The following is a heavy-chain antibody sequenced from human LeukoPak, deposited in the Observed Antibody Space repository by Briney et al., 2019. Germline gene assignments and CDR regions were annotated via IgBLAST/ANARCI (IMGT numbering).Heavy chain of an antibody. CDR3: ARALTEYPSPSAFDI. CDR2: INPSGGST. Sequence: ASVKVSCKASGYTFTSYYMHWVRQAPGQGLEWMGIINPSGGSTSYAQKFQGRVTMTRDTSTSTVYMELSSLRSEDTAVYYCARALTEYPSPSAFDIWGQGTMVTVSS. J-gene: IGHJ3*02. D-gene: IGHD2-21*02. V-gene: IGHV1-46*01. CDR1: GYTFTSYY.